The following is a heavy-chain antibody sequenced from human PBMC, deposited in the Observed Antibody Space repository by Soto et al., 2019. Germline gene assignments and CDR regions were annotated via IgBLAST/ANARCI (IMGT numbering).Heavy chain of an antibody. CDR2: IYYSGST. V-gene: IGHV4-59*01. CDR1: GGSISSYY. CDR3: ARVRSSSSWYSNWFDP. J-gene: IGHJ5*02. Sequence: PSETLSLTCTVSGGSISSYYWSWIRQPPGKGLEWMGYIYYSGSTNYNPSLKSRVTISVDTSKHQFSLKLSSVTAADTAVYYCARVRSSSSWYSNWFDPWGPGTLVTVSS. D-gene: IGHD6-13*01.